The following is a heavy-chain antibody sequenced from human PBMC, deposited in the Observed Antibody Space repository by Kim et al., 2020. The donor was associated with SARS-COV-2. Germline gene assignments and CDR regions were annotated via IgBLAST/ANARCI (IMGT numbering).Heavy chain of an antibody. J-gene: IGHJ4*02. Sequence: GGSLRLSCAASGFTFSNYAMHWVRQAPGKGLEWVTVISYDGTNKYYADSVKGRFTVSRDFSENTLYLQMNSLRPEDTAVYFCAKGEGLYYYDTSTFYPDSWGQGTLVTVSS. CDR3: AKGEGLYYYDTSTFYPDS. D-gene: IGHD3-22*01. CDR2: ISYDGTNK. V-gene: IGHV3-30*18. CDR1: GFTFSNYA.